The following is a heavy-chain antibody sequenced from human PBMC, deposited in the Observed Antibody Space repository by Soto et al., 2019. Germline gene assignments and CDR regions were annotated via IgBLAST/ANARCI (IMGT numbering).Heavy chain of an antibody. CDR3: SSEPLIHYSYWIDV. Sequence: SETLSLTWTVSGGSISSGGYYGCWIRQHPGKGLEWIGYIYYSGSTYYNPSLKSRVTISVDTSKNQFSLKLSSVTAADTAVYYWSSEPLIHYSYWIDVWGQ. V-gene: IGHV4-31*02. CDR1: GGSISSGGYY. J-gene: IGHJ6*02. CDR2: IYYSGST.